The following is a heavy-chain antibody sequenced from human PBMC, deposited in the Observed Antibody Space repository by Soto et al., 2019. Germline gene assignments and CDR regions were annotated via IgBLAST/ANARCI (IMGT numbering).Heavy chain of an antibody. CDR1: GGTFTSYG. Sequence: ASVKVSCKASGGTFTSYGISWVRQAPGQGLEWMGWISAYNGNTNYAQKLQGRVTMTTDTSTSTAYMELRSLRSDDTAVYYCAREAQLGYCSSTSCYSWFDPWGQGTLVTVSS. CDR2: ISAYNGNT. V-gene: IGHV1-18*01. CDR3: AREAQLGYCSSTSCYSWFDP. D-gene: IGHD2-2*02. J-gene: IGHJ5*02.